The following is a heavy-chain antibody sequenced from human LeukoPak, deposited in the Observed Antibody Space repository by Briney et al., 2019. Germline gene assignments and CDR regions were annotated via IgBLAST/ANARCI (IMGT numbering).Heavy chain of an antibody. Sequence: PGVSLRLSCAASGFTFSSYWMHWVRHAPGKGLVWVSRINSGGRSTSYADSVRGRFTISRDNAKNTLYLQMNSLRAEDTAVYYCVRVGYCSSTSCYQWRTFDYCGHGTPVTVSS. V-gene: IGHV3-74*01. J-gene: IGHJ4*01. CDR1: GFTFSSYW. CDR2: INSGGRST. CDR3: VRVGYCSSTSCYQWRTFDY. D-gene: IGHD2-2*01.